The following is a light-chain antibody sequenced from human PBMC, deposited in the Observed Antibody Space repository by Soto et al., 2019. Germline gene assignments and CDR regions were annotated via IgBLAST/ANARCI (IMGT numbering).Light chain of an antibody. CDR3: QQYNSYSRT. CDR1: QSISSW. Sequence: DIQMTQSPSTLSASVGDRVTITCRASQSISSWLAWYQQKPGKAPKHLIYKAYSLESGVPSRFRGSGSGTEFTLTISSLQPDDFATYYCQQYNSYSRTFGQGTKVEIK. V-gene: IGKV1-5*03. CDR2: KAY. J-gene: IGKJ1*01.